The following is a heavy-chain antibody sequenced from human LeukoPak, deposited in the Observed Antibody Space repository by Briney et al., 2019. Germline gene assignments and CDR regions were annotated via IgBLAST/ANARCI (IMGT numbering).Heavy chain of an antibody. CDR2: ISGSGGST. Sequence: GGSLRLSCAASGFTFSSYAMSWVRQAPGKGLEWVSAISGSGGSTYYADSVKGRFTISRDNSKNTLYLQMNSLRAEDTAVYYCAKDLYGSGSRPIDYWGQGTLVPVSS. CDR3: AKDLYGSGSRPIDY. CDR1: GFTFSSYA. J-gene: IGHJ4*02. V-gene: IGHV3-23*01. D-gene: IGHD3-10*01.